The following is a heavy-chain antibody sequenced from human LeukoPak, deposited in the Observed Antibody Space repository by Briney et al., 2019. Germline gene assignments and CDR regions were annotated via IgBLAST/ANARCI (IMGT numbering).Heavy chain of an antibody. CDR2: MNEDGSEK. CDR3: ARDRGYSNFDY. D-gene: IGHD4-11*01. CDR1: GGSFSGYY. J-gene: IGHJ4*02. V-gene: IGHV3-7*01. Sequence: ETLSLTCAVYGGSFSGYYWSWIRQPPGKGLEWVANMNEDGSEKNYVDSVKGRFTISRDNAQDSLYLQMNSLRAEDTAVYYCARDRGYSNFDYWGQGTLLTVSS.